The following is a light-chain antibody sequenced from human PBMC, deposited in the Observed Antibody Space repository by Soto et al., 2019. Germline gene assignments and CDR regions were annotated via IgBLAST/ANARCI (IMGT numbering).Light chain of an antibody. V-gene: IGLV2-14*01. Sequence: QSALTQPASVSGSPGQSITISCTGTSSDVGGYNYVSWYQQHPGKAPKLMIYEVSNRPSGVSNRFSGSKSGNTASLTISGLRAEDEAVYYCSSYTSSLYVFGTGTKVTVL. CDR1: SSDVGGYNY. CDR2: EVS. CDR3: SSYTSSLYV. J-gene: IGLJ1*01.